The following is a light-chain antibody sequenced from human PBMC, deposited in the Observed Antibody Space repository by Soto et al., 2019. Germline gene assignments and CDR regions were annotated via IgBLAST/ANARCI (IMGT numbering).Light chain of an antibody. CDR2: AAS. J-gene: IGKJ4*01. CDR1: QGIRDF. CDR3: QQFNVYPLT. V-gene: IGKV1-9*01. Sequence: DIQLTQSPSFLSASVGDRVTITCRASQGIRDFLALYQQKPGKAPKLLIYAASTLQAGVPTRFSGFASGTEFTLTISNLQPADSATYYCQQFNVYPLTFGGGTKVEIK.